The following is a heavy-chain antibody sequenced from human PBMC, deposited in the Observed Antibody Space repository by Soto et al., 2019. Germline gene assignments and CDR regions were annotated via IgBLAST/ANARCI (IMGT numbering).Heavy chain of an antibody. J-gene: IGHJ4*02. D-gene: IGHD5-12*01. CDR2: IWNDGSNK. CDR1: GFTFSSYG. CDR3: ARDVDPARLFDY. V-gene: IGHV3-33*01. Sequence: QVQLVESGGGVVQPGRSLRLSCAASGFTFSSYGMHWVRQAPGKGLEWVAVIWNDGSNKYYADSVKGRFTISRDNSKNTLYLQMNRLRAEDTAVYYCARDVDPARLFDYWGQGTLVTVSS.